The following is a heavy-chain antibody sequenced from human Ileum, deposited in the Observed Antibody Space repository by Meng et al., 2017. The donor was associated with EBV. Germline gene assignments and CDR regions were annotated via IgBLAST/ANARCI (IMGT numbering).Heavy chain of an antibody. D-gene: IGHD2-2*02. CDR3: ARVRVIPAAIGFDY. Sequence: QGRVQESGPGRVKPSGTLSLTCAVSGGSISSSDLWSWVRQPPGKGLEWIGEIYRGGGTNYNASLKSRVTISVDTSKNHFSLKLNSVTAADTAVYYCARVRVIPAAIGFDYWGQGTLVTVSS. CDR1: GGSISSSDL. V-gene: IGHV4-4*02. J-gene: IGHJ4*02. CDR2: IYRGGGT.